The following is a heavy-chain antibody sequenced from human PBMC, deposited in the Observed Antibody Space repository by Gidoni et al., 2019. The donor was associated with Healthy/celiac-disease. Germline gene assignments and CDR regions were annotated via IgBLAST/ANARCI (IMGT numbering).Heavy chain of an antibody. CDR1: GGSISSGSYY. J-gene: IGHJ5*02. D-gene: IGHD3-16*01. Sequence: QVQLQESGPGLVKPSQTLSLTCTVSGGSISSGSYYWSWIRQPAGKGLEWIGRIYTSGSTNYNPSLKSRVTISLDTSKNQFSLQLNSVTAADTATYYCARGRFSFNWFEPWGQGTLVTVSS. CDR2: IYTSGST. CDR3: ARGRFSFNWFEP. V-gene: IGHV4-61*02.